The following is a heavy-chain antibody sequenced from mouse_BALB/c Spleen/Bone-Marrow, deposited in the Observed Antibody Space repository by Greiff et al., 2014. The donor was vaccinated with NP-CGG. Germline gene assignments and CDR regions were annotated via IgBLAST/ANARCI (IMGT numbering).Heavy chain of an antibody. Sequence: VQLQQSGAELVRPGSSVKLSCKSSGYAFSTYWINWVKQRPGQGLEWIGQIYPGDGDTDFNGKFKGKSTLSADRSPNTAYMECSSLTAEDSEDYCCARGGIYVDYWGQGTTLTVSS. CDR3: ARGGIYVDY. D-gene: IGHD1-1*01. CDR2: IYPGDGDT. J-gene: IGHJ2*01. CDR1: GYAFSTYW. V-gene: IGHV1-80*01.